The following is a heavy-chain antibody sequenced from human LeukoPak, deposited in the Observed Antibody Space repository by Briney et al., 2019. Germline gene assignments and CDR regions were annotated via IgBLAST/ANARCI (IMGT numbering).Heavy chain of an antibody. CDR2: IIPIFGTA. D-gene: IGHD2-2*01. CDR1: GGTFSSYA. CDR3: ASNDIVVVPAAAYNWFDP. J-gene: IGHJ5*02. V-gene: IGHV1-69*13. Sequence: SVKVPCKASGGTFSSYAISWVRQAPGQGLEWMGGIIPIFGTANYAQKFQGRVTITADESTSTAYMELSSLRSEDTAVYYCASNDIVVVPAAAYNWFDPWGQGTLVTVSS.